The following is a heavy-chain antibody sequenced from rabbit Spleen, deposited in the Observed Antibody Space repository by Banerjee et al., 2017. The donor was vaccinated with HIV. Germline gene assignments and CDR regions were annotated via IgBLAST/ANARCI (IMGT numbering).Heavy chain of an antibody. D-gene: IGHD2-1*01. J-gene: IGHJ4*01. V-gene: IGHV1S40*01. CDR3: ARDDFNNNYRSYFGL. Sequence: QQLEESGGGLVKPGASLTLTCTASGFSFSSGYDMCWVRQAPGKGLELIACIDAGSSGRAYYASWAKGRFTISKASSTMVTLQMTSLTAADTATYFCARDDFNNNYRSYFGLWGQGTLVTVS. CDR2: IDAGSSGRA. CDR1: GFSFSSGYD.